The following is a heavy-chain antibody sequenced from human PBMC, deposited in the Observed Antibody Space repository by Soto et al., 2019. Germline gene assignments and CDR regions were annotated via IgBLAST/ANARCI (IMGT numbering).Heavy chain of an antibody. J-gene: IGHJ6*02. CDR3: ARSSLTDRTYGMDV. V-gene: IGHV3-30-3*01. CDR1: GFTFSSYA. D-gene: IGHD3-22*01. CDR2: ISYDGSNK. Sequence: PGGSLRLSCAASGFTFSSYAMHWVRQAPGKGLEWVAVISYDGSNKYYADSVKGRFTISRDNSKNTLYLQMNSLRAEDTAVYYCARSSLTDRTYGMDVWGQGTTVTVSS.